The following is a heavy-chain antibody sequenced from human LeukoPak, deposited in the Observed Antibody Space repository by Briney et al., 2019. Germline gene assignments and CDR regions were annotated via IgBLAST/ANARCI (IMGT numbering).Heavy chain of an antibody. J-gene: IGHJ5*02. V-gene: IGHV4-59*01. Sequence: SETLSLTCTVSGGSISSYYWSCIRQPPGKGLEWIGYSHYSGSTNYNPSLKSRVTISVDTSKNQFSLKLSSVTAADTAVYYCASDRDSSTWYWFDPWGQGTLVTVSS. CDR2: SHYSGST. D-gene: IGHD6-13*01. CDR1: GGSISSYY. CDR3: ASDRDSSTWYWFDP.